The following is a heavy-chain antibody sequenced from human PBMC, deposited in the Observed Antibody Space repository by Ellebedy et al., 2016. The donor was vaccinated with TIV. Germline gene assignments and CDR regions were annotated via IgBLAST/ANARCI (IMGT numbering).Heavy chain of an antibody. Sequence: GESLKISCAASGFTFHSYGMHWVRQAPGKGLEWVTFIRYDGSDKYYADSVKGRFTVSRDNSKNTLTLQMNSLRLEDTAVYYCAKVLFAFGEFESPFDPWGQGTLVTASS. CDR3: AKVLFAFGEFESPFDP. D-gene: IGHD3-10*01. CDR2: IRYDGSDK. J-gene: IGHJ5*02. CDR1: GFTFHSYG. V-gene: IGHV3-30*02.